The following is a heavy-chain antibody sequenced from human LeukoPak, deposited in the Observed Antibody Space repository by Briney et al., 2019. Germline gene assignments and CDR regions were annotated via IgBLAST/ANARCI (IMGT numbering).Heavy chain of an antibody. D-gene: IGHD4-17*01. CDR3: AIGSGVDYGDYFDY. CDR2: INPNSGGT. Sequence: ASVKVSCKASGYTFTGYYMHWVRQAPGQGLEWMGWINPNSGGTNYAQKFQGRVTMTRDTSISTAYMELSSLRSEDTAVYYCAIGSGVDYGDYFDYWGQGTLVTVSS. V-gene: IGHV1-2*02. J-gene: IGHJ4*02. CDR1: GYTFTGYY.